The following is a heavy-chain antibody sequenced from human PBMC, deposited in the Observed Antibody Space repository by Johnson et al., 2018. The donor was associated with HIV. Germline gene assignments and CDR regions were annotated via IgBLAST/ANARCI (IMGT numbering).Heavy chain of an antibody. CDR2: IYSGGST. J-gene: IGHJ3*01. Sequence: VQLVESGGGLVPPGGSLRLSCAASGFTVSSNYMSWVRQAPGKGLEWVSVIYSGGSTYYADSVKGRFTISRDNSRSTVYLHMINLRADDTALYYCAREISRYYYDYAAFDLWGQGTTVTVSS. D-gene: IGHD3-22*01. CDR1: GFTVSSNY. CDR3: AREISRYYYDYAAFDL. V-gene: IGHV3-66*01.